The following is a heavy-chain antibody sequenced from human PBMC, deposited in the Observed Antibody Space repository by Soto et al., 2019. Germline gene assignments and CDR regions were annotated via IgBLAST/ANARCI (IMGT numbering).Heavy chain of an antibody. CDR1: GGSISSYY. D-gene: IGHD3-3*01. CDR3: ARQNYDFWSGYYGY. J-gene: IGHJ4*02. V-gene: IGHV4-59*01. Sequence: KPSETLSLTCTVSGGSISSYYWSWIRQPPGKGLEWIGYIYYSGSTNYNPSLKSRVTISVDTSKNQFSLKLSSVTAADTAVYYCARQNYDFWSGYYGYWGQGTLVTVS. CDR2: IYYSGST.